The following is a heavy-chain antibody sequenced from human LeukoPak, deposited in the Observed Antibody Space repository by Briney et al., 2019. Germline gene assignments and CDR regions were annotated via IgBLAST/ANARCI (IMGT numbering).Heavy chain of an antibody. CDR1: GFTLSSYE. CDR3: VRESFYYFNY. CDR2: ISDSGNTI. V-gene: IGHV3-48*03. J-gene: IGHJ4*02. Sequence: GGSLRLSCVASGFTLSSYEMHWVRQAPGKGLEWVAHISDSGNTIYYADSVKGRSTISRDNGKNSLYLQMNSLRAEDTALYYCVRESFYYFNYWGQGTLVTVSS.